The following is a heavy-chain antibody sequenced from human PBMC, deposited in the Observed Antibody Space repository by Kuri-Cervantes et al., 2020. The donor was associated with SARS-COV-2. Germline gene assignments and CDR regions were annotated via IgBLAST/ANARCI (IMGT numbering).Heavy chain of an antibody. D-gene: IGHD6-19*01. V-gene: IGHV1-69*05. CDR2: IIPIFGTA. CDR3: ASGYSSGSHYYYYYMDV. Sequence: SVKVSCKASGGTFSSYAISWVRQAPGQGLEWMGGIIPIFGTANYAQKFQGRVTITTDESTSTAYMELCSLRSEDTAVYYCASGYSSGSHYYYYYMDVWGKGTTVTVSS. J-gene: IGHJ6*03. CDR1: GGTFSSYA.